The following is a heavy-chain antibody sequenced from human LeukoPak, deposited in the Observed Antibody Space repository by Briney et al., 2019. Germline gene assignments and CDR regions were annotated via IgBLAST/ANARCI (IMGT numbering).Heavy chain of an antibody. CDR1: GYTFTGYY. CDR2: INPNSGGT. J-gene: IGHJ4*02. D-gene: IGHD3-10*01. CDR3: ARGVPMGSFDY. Sequence: ASVKVSCKASGYTFTGYYMHWVRQAPGQGLEWMGWINPNSGGTNYAQKFQGRVTMTRNTSISTAYMELSSLRSEDTAVYYCARGVPMGSFDYWGQGTLVTVSS. V-gene: IGHV1-2*02.